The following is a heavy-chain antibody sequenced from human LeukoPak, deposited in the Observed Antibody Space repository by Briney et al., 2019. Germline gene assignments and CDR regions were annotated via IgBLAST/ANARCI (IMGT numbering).Heavy chain of an antibody. CDR2: IKQDGSEK. V-gene: IGHV3-7*01. CDR1: GFTFSSYW. CDR3: XXDPVYSNYYFDY. D-gene: IGHD4-11*01. Sequence: GGSLRLSCAASGFTFSSYWMSWVRQAPGKGLEWVANIKQDGSEKYYVDSVKGRFTISRDNAKNSLYLQMNSLRAEDTAVYYXXXDPVYSNYYFDYWGQGTLVTVSS. J-gene: IGHJ4*02.